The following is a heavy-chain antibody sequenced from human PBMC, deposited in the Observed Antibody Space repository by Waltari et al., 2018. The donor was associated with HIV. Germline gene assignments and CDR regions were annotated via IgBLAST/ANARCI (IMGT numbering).Heavy chain of an antibody. V-gene: IGHV1-69*11. CDR2: IIPILGTP. Sequence: QVQLVQSGAEVKKPGSSVKVSCKASGDTFSSYGINWVRQAPGKGLEWIGGIIPILGTPIYAQMFQDRVTITADESTTTAYMDLRSLRSEDTAVYYCVREGRSSTAWYYFDFWGQGTLVTVSS. D-gene: IGHD6-19*01. CDR1: GDTFSSYG. J-gene: IGHJ4*02. CDR3: VREGRSSTAWYYFDF.